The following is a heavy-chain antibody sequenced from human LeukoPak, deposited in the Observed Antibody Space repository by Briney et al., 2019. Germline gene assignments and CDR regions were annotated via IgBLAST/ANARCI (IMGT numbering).Heavy chain of an antibody. J-gene: IGHJ5*02. CDR1: GYTFTSYD. CDR2: MNPNSGNT. D-gene: IGHD2-15*01. V-gene: IGHV1-8*01. CDR3: ARGACSGGSCYYWFDP. Sequence: SVKVSCKASGYTFTSYDINWVRQATGQGLEWMGWMNPNSGNTGYAQKFQGRVTMTRNTSISTAYMELSSLRSEDTAVYYCARGACSGGSCYYWFDPWGQGTLVTVSS.